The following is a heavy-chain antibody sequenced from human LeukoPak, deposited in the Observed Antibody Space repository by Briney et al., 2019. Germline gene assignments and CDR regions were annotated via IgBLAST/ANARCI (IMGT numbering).Heavy chain of an antibody. CDR2: ISGSGGST. CDR3: AKDNDSSGYYYLCFDY. Sequence: PGGSLRLSCAASGFTFSSYAMSWVRQSPGKGLEWVSAISGSGGSTYYADSVKGRFTISRDNSKNTLYLQMNSLRAEDTAVYYCAKDNDSSGYYYLCFDYWGQGTLVTVSS. D-gene: IGHD3-22*01. CDR1: GFTFSSYA. J-gene: IGHJ4*02. V-gene: IGHV3-23*01.